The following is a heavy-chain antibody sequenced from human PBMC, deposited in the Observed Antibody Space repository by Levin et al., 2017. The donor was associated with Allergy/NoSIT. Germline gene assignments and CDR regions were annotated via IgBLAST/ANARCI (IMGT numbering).Heavy chain of an antibody. CDR2: IKQDGSEK. CDR3: ATVAGTEYDAFDI. J-gene: IGHJ3*02. CDR1: GFTFSSYW. V-gene: IGHV3-7*01. D-gene: IGHD6-19*01. Sequence: QAGGSLRLSCAASGFTFSSYWMSWVRQAPGKGLEWVANIKQDGSEKYYVDSVKGRFTISRDNAKNSLYLQMNSLRAEDTAVYYCATVAGTEYDAFDIWGQGTMVTVSS.